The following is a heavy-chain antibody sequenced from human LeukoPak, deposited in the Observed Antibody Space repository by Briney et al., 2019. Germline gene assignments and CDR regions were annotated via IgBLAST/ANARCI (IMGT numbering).Heavy chain of an antibody. D-gene: IGHD2-2*01. V-gene: IGHV3-33*01. Sequence: GGSLRLSCAASGCTLTNYGIQWVCQAPGKGLEWVAFISSDGSHKYYADSVRGRFTISRDTSKNTLSLQMNSLRADDTAIYYCARDRCSRGSCYAGHSFYFDNWGQGILVTVSS. J-gene: IGHJ4*02. CDR2: ISSDGSHK. CDR1: GCTLTNYG. CDR3: ARDRCSRGSCYAGHSFYFDN.